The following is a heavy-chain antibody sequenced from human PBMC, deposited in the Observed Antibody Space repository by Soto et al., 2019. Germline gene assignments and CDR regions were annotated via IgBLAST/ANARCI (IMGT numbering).Heavy chain of an antibody. D-gene: IGHD2-2*01. V-gene: IGHV1-2*04. Sequence: GASVKVSCKASGYTFTGYYMHWVRQAPGQGLEWMGWINSNSGATNYVQKFQGWVTMTRDTSTSTVYMELTSLTYDDTAVYYCARDVSGPGATYVMDVWGQGTTVTVSS. CDR3: ARDVSGPGATYVMDV. CDR2: INSNSGAT. J-gene: IGHJ6*02. CDR1: GYTFTGYY.